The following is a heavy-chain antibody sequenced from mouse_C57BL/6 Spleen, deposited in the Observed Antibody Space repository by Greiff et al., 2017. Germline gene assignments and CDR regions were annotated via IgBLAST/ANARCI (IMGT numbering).Heavy chain of an antibody. V-gene: IGHV1-82*01. CDR2: IYPGDGDT. CDR1: GYAFSSSW. CDR3: AREDITTVVFDY. J-gene: IGHJ2*01. D-gene: IGHD1-1*01. Sequence: VQLQQSGPELVKPGASVKISCKASGYAFSSSWMNWVKQRPGKGLEWIGRIYPGDGDTNYNGKFKGKATLTADKSSSTAYMQLSSLTSEDSAVYFCAREDITTVVFDYWGQGTTLTVSS.